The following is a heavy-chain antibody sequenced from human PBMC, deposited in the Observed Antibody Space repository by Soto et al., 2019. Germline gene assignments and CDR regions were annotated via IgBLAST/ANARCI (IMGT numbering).Heavy chain of an antibody. CDR2: IIPILGIA. J-gene: IGHJ4*02. D-gene: IGHD3-22*01. Sequence: SVKVSCKASGGTFSSYTISWVRQAPGQGLEWMGRIIPILGIANYAQKFQGRVTITADKSTSTAYMELSSLRSEDTAVYYCARAGYYDSSGYRNTHDYWGQGTLVTVSS. CDR3: ARAGYYDSSGYRNTHDY. CDR1: GGTFSSYT. V-gene: IGHV1-69*02.